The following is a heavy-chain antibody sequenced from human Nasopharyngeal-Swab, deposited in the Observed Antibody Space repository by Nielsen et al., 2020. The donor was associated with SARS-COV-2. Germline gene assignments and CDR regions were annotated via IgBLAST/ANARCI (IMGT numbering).Heavy chain of an antibody. CDR3: ARDLGYCSGGSCYSE. V-gene: IGHV1-18*04. CDR1: GYTFTSYG. Sequence: ASMKVSCKASGYTFTSYGISWVRQAPGQGLEWMGWISAYNGNTNYAQKLQGRVTMTTDTSTSTAYMELRSLRSDDTAVYYCARDLGYCSGGSCYSEWGQGTLVTVSS. J-gene: IGHJ4*02. D-gene: IGHD2-15*01. CDR2: ISAYNGNT.